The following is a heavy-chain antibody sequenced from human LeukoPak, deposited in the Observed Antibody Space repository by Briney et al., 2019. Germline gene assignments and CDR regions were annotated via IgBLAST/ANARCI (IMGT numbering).Heavy chain of an antibody. CDR3: ARDHWIGSCSSTSCSAFDY. CDR2: IWYDGGNK. Sequence: GGSLRLSCAASGFTFSSYGMHWVRQAPGKGLEWVALIWYDGGNKYYADSVKGRFTISRDNSKNTLYLQMNSLRAEDTAVYYCARDHWIGSCSSTSCSAFDYWGQGTLVTVSS. J-gene: IGHJ4*02. CDR1: GFTFSSYG. D-gene: IGHD2-2*01. V-gene: IGHV3-33*01.